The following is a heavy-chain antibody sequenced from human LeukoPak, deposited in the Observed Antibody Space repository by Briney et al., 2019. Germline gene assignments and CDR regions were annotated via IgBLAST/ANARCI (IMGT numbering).Heavy chain of an antibody. V-gene: IGHV1-2*02. D-gene: IGHD2-15*01. CDR2: INPNSGGT. J-gene: IGHJ4*02. Sequence: GASVKVSCKASGYTFTGYYMHWVRQAPGQGLEWMGWINPNSGGTKYAQKFQGRVTMTRDTSISTAYMELSSLTSDDTAVYYCARRGFYSIFDYWGQGTLVTVSS. CDR3: ARRGFYSIFDY. CDR1: GYTFTGYY.